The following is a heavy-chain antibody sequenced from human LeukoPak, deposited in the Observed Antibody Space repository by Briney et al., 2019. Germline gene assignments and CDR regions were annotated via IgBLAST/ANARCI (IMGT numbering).Heavy chain of an antibody. V-gene: IGHV1-69*05. CDR3: ARERGYSGYDLAY. CDR2: IIPIFGTA. J-gene: IGHJ4*02. D-gene: IGHD5-12*01. CDR1: GGTFSSYA. Sequence: SVKVSCKASGGTFSSYAISWVRQAPGQGPEWMGRIIPIFGTANYAQKFQGRVTITTDESTSTAYMELSSLRSEDTAVYYCARERGYSGYDLAYWGQGTLVTVSS.